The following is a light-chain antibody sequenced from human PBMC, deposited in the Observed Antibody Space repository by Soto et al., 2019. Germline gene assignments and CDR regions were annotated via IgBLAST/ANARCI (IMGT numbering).Light chain of an antibody. Sequence: DIQMTQSPSTLSASVGDTVTVTCRASQSVSGWLAWYQQKPGEAPKLLIYDASTLESGVPTRFSESGSGTEFTLTFSRMLHNDFAPNYGEQYKTLWTIGEGTKVEIK. CDR3: EQYKTLWT. CDR2: DAS. CDR1: QSVSGW. J-gene: IGKJ1*01. V-gene: IGKV1-5*01.